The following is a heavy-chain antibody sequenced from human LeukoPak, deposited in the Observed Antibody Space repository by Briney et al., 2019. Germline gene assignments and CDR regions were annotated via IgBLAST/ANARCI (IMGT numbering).Heavy chain of an antibody. CDR2: IKQDGSEK. CDR3: AREDEGSDNYGMDV. D-gene: IGHD6-19*01. J-gene: IGHJ6*02. Sequence: QPGRSLRLSCAASGFTFSSYWMSWVRQAPGKGLEWVANIKQDGSEKYYVDSVKGRFTISRDNAKNSLSLQMNSLRAEDTAVYYCAREDEGSDNYGMDVWGQGTTVTVSS. CDR1: GFTFSSYW. V-gene: IGHV3-7*01.